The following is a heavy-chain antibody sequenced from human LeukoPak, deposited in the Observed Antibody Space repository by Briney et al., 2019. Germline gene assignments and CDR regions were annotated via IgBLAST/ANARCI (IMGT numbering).Heavy chain of an antibody. CDR3: AKDYYDSSGPIDAFDI. D-gene: IGHD3-22*01. CDR1: GFTFSSYG. V-gene: IGHV3-33*03. CDR2: IWYDGSNK. Sequence: GGSLRLSCAASGFTFSSYGMHWVRQAPGKGLEWVAVIWYDGSNKYYADSVKGRFTISRDNAKNTLYLQMNSLRAEDTAVYYCAKDYYDSSGPIDAFDIWGQGTMVTVSS. J-gene: IGHJ3*02.